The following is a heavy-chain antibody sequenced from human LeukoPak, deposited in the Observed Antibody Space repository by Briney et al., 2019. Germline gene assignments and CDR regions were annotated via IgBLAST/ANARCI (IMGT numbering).Heavy chain of an antibody. D-gene: IGHD6-13*01. CDR1: GYTFTGYY. Sequence: ASVKVSCKASGYTFTGYYMHWVRQAPGQGLEWMGWINPNSGGTNYAQKFQGWVTMTRDTSISTAYMELSRLRSDDTAVYYCARGESSSWYEGPLYYYGMDVWGQGTTVTVSS. CDR2: INPNSGGT. CDR3: ARGESSSWYEGPLYYYGMDV. J-gene: IGHJ6*02. V-gene: IGHV1-2*04.